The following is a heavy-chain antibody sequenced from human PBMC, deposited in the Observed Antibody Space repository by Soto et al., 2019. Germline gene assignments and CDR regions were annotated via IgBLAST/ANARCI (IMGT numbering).Heavy chain of an antibody. Sequence: VQLVESGGNLVKPGGSLRLSCAASGFTFNAAWMSWVRQAPGKGLEWVGRIKSKTDGGTTDFAAPVKGRFTISRDDSKNTVYLQMNSLKIEDTAVYYCTTGLAAAGNNYWGQGTLVTVSS. CDR1: GFTFNAAW. D-gene: IGHD6-13*01. J-gene: IGHJ4*02. CDR3: TTGLAAAGNNY. CDR2: IKSKTDGGTT. V-gene: IGHV3-15*01.